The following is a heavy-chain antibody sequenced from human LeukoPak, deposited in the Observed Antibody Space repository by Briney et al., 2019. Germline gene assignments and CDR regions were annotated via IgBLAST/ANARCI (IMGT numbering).Heavy chain of an antibody. D-gene: IGHD6-6*01. CDR1: GFSLSTSGVG. Sequence: SDPTLVKPTQTLTLTCTFSGFSLSTSGVGVGWIRQPPGKALEWLALIYWDDDKRYSPSLKSRLTITKDTSKNQVVLTMTNMDPVDTATYYCAHCTAANMPDTGFDSWGQGTLVTVSS. CDR3: AHCTAANMPDTGFDS. J-gene: IGHJ5*01. V-gene: IGHV2-5*02. CDR2: IYWDDDK.